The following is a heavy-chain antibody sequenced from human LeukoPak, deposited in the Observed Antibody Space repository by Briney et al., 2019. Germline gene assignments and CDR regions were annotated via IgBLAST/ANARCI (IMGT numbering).Heavy chain of an antibody. CDR3: AKDHYYDSRGFYDSSHWFFDL. V-gene: IGHV3-23*01. J-gene: IGHJ2*01. Sequence: GGSLRLSCAASGFTVRNYVMSWVRQAPGKGLEWVSSISGVGISTYYADSVKGRFTISKDNSRNTLYLQMSSLRADDTAVYYCAKDHYYDSRGFYDSSHWFFDLWGRGTLVTVSS. CDR1: GFTVRNYV. D-gene: IGHD3-22*01. CDR2: ISGVGIST.